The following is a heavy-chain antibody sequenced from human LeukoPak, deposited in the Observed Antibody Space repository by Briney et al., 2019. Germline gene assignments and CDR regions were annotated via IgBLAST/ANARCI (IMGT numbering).Heavy chain of an antibody. J-gene: IGHJ6*02. CDR1: GITFSDSY. V-gene: IGHV3-11*01. CDR3: VKDVGRNYYYGMDV. CDR2: VSTSGSVI. Sequence: PGGSLRLSCAASGITFSDSYMNWIRQAPGKGLEWVSYVSTSGSVIYYADSVKGRFTISRDNAKNSLYLQMNSLRAEDTALYYCVKDVGRNYYYGMDVWGQGTTVTVSS.